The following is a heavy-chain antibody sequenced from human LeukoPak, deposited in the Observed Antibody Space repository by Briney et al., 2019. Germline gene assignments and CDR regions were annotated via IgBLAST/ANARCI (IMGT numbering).Heavy chain of an antibody. J-gene: IGHJ4*02. CDR3: ARDSFSGWYVHY. D-gene: IGHD6-19*01. Sequence: ASVKVSCKASGYTFTGYYMHWVRQAPGQGLEWMGWINPNSGGTNYAQKFQGRVTMTRDTSISTAYMELSRLRSDDTAVYYCARDSFSGWYVHYWGQGTLVTVSS. V-gene: IGHV1-2*02. CDR2: INPNSGGT. CDR1: GYTFTGYY.